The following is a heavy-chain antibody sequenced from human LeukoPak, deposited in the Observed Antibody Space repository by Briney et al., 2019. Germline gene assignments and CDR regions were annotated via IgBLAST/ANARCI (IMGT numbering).Heavy chain of an antibody. D-gene: IGHD6-19*01. Sequence: GGSLRLSRAPSVYPFCRHAMSGAPGPPGRGREGVSAISGRGGSTYYAASVKGRFTISRDNSKNTLYLQMNSVRAEDTAVYYCAKGKWLVVIGVYWGQGTLVTVSS. CDR2: ISGRGGST. V-gene: IGHV3-23*01. J-gene: IGHJ4*02. CDR3: AKGKWLVVIGVY. CDR1: VYPFCRHA.